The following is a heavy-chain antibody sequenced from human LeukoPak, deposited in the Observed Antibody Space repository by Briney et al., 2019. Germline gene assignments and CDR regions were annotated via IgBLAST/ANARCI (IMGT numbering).Heavy chain of an antibody. D-gene: IGHD2-15*01. CDR2: IDNTGST. J-gene: IGHJ4*02. V-gene: IGHV4-4*08. Sequence: SETLSLTCTVSGGSISSNYWSWIRQPPGRGLEWVASIDNTGSTNYNPSLKSRVTISVDTSKNQFSLKLTSVTAADTAVYYCARRRYCHGGSCYPGPFDYWGQGTLVTVSS. CDR3: ARRRYCHGGSCYPGPFDY. CDR1: GGSISSNY.